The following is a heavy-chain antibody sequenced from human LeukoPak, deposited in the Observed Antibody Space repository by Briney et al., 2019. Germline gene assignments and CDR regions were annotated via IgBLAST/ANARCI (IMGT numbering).Heavy chain of an antibody. D-gene: IGHD3-16*01. CDR2: IKQDGSEK. Sequence: GGSLRLSCAASGFTFSSYWMNWVRQAPGKGLEWVANIKQDGSEKYYVDSVKGRFTISRDNAKNSLYLQMNSLRAEDTAVYYCARARWFGMRDPDYWGQGTLVTVSS. J-gene: IGHJ4*02. CDR3: ARARWFGMRDPDY. V-gene: IGHV3-7*01. CDR1: GFTFSSYW.